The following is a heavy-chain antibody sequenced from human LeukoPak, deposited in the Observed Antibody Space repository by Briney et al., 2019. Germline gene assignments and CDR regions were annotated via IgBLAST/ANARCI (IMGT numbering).Heavy chain of an antibody. CDR3: ARHRYLWNYAPFDY. CDR1: GYTFTIYW. D-gene: IGHD1-7*01. CDR2: IYPGDSDT. J-gene: IGHJ4*02. Sequence: GESLKISCKGSGYTFTIYWIGWVRQMPGKGLEWMGIIYPGDSDTRYSPSFQGQVTISADRSISTAYLQWSSLKASDTAMYYCARHRYLWNYAPFDYWGQGTLVTVSS. V-gene: IGHV5-51*01.